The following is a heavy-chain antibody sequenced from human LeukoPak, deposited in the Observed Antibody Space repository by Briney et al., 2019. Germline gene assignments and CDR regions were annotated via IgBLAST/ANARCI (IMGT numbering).Heavy chain of an antibody. CDR3: ARAPHPEYQLLSINWFDP. V-gene: IGHV3-21*01. CDR2: ISSSSSYI. D-gene: IGHD2-2*01. J-gene: IGHJ5*02. Sequence: PGGSLRLSCAASGFTFSSYSMNWDRQAPGKGLEWVSSISSSSSYIYYADSVKGRFTISRDNAKNSLYLQMNSLRAEDTAVYYCARAPHPEYQLLSINWFDPWGQGTLVTVSS. CDR1: GFTFSSYS.